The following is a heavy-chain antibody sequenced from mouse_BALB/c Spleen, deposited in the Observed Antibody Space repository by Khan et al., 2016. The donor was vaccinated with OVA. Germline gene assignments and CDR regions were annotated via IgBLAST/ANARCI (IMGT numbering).Heavy chain of an antibody. Sequence: QVQLQQSGPELKKPGETVKISCKASGYTFTNYGMNWVKQAPGKGLKWMGWINTYTGEPTYADDFKGRFAFSLATSANTAYLQINSLKNEDTATYFCVRSASYWFFDVWGAGTTVTVSS. J-gene: IGHJ1*01. CDR1: GYTFTNYG. CDR2: INTYTGEP. V-gene: IGHV9-3-1*01. D-gene: IGHD6-1*01. CDR3: VRSASYWFFDV.